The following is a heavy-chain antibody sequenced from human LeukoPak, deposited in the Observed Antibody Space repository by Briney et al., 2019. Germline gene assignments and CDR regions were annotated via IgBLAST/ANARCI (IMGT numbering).Heavy chain of an antibody. D-gene: IGHD3-22*01. CDR2: INSDGSST. CDR3: VRLSSYSSFDI. V-gene: IGHV3-74*01. J-gene: IGHJ3*02. Sequence: PGGSLRLSCAASGFTFSSYAMSWVRQAPGKGLVWVSRINSDGSSTIYADSVKGRFTISRDNAKNTLYLQMNSLRAEDTAVYSCVRLSSYSSFDIWGQGTMVTVSS. CDR1: GFTFSSYA.